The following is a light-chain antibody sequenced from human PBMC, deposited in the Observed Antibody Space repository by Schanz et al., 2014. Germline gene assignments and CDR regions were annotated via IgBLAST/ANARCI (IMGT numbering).Light chain of an antibody. CDR2: EVS. V-gene: IGLV2-14*01. Sequence: QSVLTQPASVSGSPGQSITISCTATGSADGAFTYVSWYQQHPGKAPKPLIYEVSVRLSGVSSRFSGSKSGNTASLTISGLQAEDEADYYCSSYTSSNTGVFGGGTKLTVL. CDR1: GSADGAFTY. CDR3: SSYTSSNTGV. J-gene: IGLJ3*02.